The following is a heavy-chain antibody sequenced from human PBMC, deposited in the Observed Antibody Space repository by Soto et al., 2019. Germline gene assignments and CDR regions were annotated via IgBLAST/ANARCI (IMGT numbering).Heavy chain of an antibody. CDR3: TREMINLWFVS. V-gene: IGHV3-72*01. J-gene: IGHJ5*01. Sequence: VQLVESGGGLAQPGQSLTLSCVASGFTFRDHYMDWVRQAPGKGLEWVGRIRDRPDKYTTEYAASVKDRFIISRDHSKNFLYLHMNSLKTEDSAVYYCTREMINLWFVSWGQGTLVTVSS. CDR2: IRDRPDKYTT. D-gene: IGHD3-16*01. CDR1: GFTFRDHY.